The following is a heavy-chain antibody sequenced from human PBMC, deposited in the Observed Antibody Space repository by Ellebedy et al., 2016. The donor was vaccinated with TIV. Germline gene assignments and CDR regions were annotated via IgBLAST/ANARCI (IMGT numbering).Heavy chain of an antibody. D-gene: IGHD2-2*01. CDR3: AVRCSSTSCYAGRPDIVATHEAQPLDY. CDR1: GFTFTSSA. CDR2: IVVGSGNT. J-gene: IGHJ4*02. Sequence: SVKVSXXASGFTFTSSAVQWVRQARGQRLEWIGWIVVGSGNTNYAQKFQERVTITRDMSTSTAYMELSSLRSEDTAVYYCAVRCSSTSCYAGRPDIVATHEAQPLDYWGQGTLVTVSS. V-gene: IGHV1-58*01.